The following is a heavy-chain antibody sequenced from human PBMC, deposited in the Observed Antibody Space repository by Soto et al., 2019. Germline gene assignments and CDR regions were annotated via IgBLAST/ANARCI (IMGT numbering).Heavy chain of an antibody. D-gene: IGHD1-26*01. Sequence: PSETLSLTCAVSGGSISSGGYYWSWIRQHPGKGLEWIGYIYYSGSTYYNPSLKSRVTISVDTSKNQFSLKLSSVTAADTAVYYCATWVGATSFDYCGQRTLVSVSS. J-gene: IGHJ4*02. V-gene: IGHV4-31*11. CDR2: IYYSGST. CDR3: ATWVGATSFDY. CDR1: GGSISSGGYY.